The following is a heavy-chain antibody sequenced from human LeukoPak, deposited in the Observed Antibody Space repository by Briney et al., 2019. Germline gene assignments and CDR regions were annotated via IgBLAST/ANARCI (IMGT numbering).Heavy chain of an antibody. Sequence: GGSLRLSCAASGFTFSSYSMHWVRQAPGKGLEWVAVISYDGSNKYYADSVKGRFTISRDNSKNTLYLQMNSLRAEDTAVYYCARDLLYYYDSSGLDYWGQGTLVTVSS. CDR2: ISYDGSNK. CDR1: GFTFSSYS. J-gene: IGHJ4*02. V-gene: IGHV3-30*03. D-gene: IGHD3-22*01. CDR3: ARDLLYYYDSSGLDY.